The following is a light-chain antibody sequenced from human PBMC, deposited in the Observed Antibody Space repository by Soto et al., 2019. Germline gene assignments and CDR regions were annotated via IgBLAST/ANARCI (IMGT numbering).Light chain of an antibody. CDR3: QQYGSSGT. V-gene: IGKV3-20*01. Sequence: IVLTQSPEPLSLSPGDRATLSCRASQSVSGSSLAWYQQRSGQAPRLLIYGASTRATGIPDRFSGSGSGTDFTLTISRLEPEDFAVYYCQQYGSSGTFGQGTKVDIK. CDR2: GAS. CDR1: QSVSGSS. J-gene: IGKJ1*01.